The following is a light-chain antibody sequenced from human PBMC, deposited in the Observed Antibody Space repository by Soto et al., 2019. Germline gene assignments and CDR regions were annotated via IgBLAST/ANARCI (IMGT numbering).Light chain of an antibody. CDR1: QNISKK. J-gene: IGKJ1*01. CDR3: QQYDNWPPWT. V-gene: IGKV3-15*01. CDR2: GAS. Sequence: DIVMTQSPATLSVYPGERATLSCRASQNISKKLAWYQQKPGQAPRLLIYGASTRATGVPARFSGSGSGTDFALTISGLQSEDFAVYYCQQYDNWPPWTFGQGTKVDI.